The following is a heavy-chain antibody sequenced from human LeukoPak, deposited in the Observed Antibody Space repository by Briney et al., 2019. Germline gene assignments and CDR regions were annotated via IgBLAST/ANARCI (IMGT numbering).Heavy chain of an antibody. CDR3: ARRIMIVKVDDAFDI. Sequence: SVKVSCKASGGTFSNYAISWVRQAPGQGLEWMGGIIPIFGTANYAQKFQGRVTITADESTSTAYMELSSLRSEDTAVYYCARRIMIVKVDDAFDIWGQGTMVTVSS. J-gene: IGHJ3*02. CDR1: GGTFSNYA. D-gene: IGHD3-22*01. V-gene: IGHV1-69*13. CDR2: IIPIFGTA.